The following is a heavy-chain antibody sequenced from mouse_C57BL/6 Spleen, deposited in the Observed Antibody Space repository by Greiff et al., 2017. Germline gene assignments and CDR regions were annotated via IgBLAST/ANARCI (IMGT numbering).Heavy chain of an antibody. CDR3: ARLRQDFDFDY. CDR1: GFTINGYY. CDR2: IDPEDGET. J-gene: IGHJ2*01. D-gene: IGHD2-12*01. Sequence: EVQLQQSGAELVKPGASVKLSCTASGFTINGYYMHWVKQRTEQGLEWIGRIDPEDGETKYDPKFQGKATITADTSSNTAYLQLSSLTSEDTAVYYCARLRQDFDFDYWGQGTTLTVSS. V-gene: IGHV14-2*01.